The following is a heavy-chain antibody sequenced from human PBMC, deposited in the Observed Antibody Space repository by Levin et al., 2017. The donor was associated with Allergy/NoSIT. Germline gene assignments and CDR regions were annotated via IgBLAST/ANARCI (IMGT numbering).Heavy chain of an antibody. J-gene: IGHJ5*01. D-gene: IGHD6-19*01. CDR3: ARDQGSSGWYGWIDS. CDR1: GDSISSYH. Sequence: SETLSLTCTVSGDSISSYHWNWLRQPPGKELEWIGCLYYSGGTKYNPSLKSRVTISVDATKNQFSLKLTSVTAADPAVYYCARDQGSSGWYGWIDSWGQGTLVTVSS. V-gene: IGHV4-59*01. CDR2: LYYSGGT.